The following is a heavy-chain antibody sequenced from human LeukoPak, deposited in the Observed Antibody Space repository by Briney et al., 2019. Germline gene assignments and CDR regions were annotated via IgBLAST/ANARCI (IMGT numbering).Heavy chain of an antibody. V-gene: IGHV3-23*01. CDR2: ISGSGDNT. D-gene: IGHD3-22*01. Sequence: GGSLRLSCAASGFTFSNFAMSWVRQAPGKGLEWVSGISGSGDNTYYADSVKGRFTISRDNSKNTLYVQVNSLGTEDTAAYYCAKGSYYDSSGSFYFDYWGQGTLVTVSS. CDR1: GFTFSNFA. CDR3: AKGSYYDSSGSFYFDY. J-gene: IGHJ4*02.